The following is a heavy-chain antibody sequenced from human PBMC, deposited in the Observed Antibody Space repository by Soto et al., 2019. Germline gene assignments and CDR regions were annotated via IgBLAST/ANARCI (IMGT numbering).Heavy chain of an antibody. CDR3: ARGNCWIGYYDY. CDR2: INYSGST. J-gene: IGHJ4*02. CDR1: GGSIRGGGYY. D-gene: IGHD3-3*01. V-gene: IGHV4-31*03. Sequence: SETLSLTCTVSGGSIRGGGYYWTWIRHRPGKGLECIGYINYSGSTYYNPSLKSRVTISVDTSKNQFSLKLSSVTAAYTAVYYCARGNCWIGYYDYWDQVTLVT.